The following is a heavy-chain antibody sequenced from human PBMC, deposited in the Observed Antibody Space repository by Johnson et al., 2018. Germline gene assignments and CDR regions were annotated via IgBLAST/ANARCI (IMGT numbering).Heavy chain of an antibody. Sequence: QVQLVQSGAEVQKPGSSVKVSCKASGGTFSSYGISWVRQAPGQGLEWMGGFIPIFGAANYGQKFQGRVTITADESTNTAYMELSSLRSEDTAVYYCATPISAGAEYVQHWGQGTLVTVSS. J-gene: IGHJ1*01. CDR1: GGTFSSYG. CDR3: ATPISAGAEYVQH. D-gene: IGHD3-3*01. V-gene: IGHV1-69*12. CDR2: FIPIFGAA.